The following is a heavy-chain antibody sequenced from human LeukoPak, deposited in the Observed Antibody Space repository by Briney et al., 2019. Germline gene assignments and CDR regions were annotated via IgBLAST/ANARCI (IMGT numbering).Heavy chain of an antibody. Sequence: ASVKVSCKASGYTFTGYYMHWVRQAPGQGLEWMGWINPNSGGTNYAQKFQGRVTMTRDTSISTAYMELSRLRSDDTAVYYCARVSSWYPGDDYWGQGTLVTVSS. CDR3: ARVSSWYPGDDY. CDR2: INPNSGGT. CDR1: GYTFTGYY. V-gene: IGHV1-2*02. D-gene: IGHD6-13*01. J-gene: IGHJ4*02.